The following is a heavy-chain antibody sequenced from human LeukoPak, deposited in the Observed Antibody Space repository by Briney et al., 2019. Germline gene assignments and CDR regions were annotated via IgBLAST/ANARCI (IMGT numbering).Heavy chain of an antibody. CDR3: AREGTVTTLGDAFDI. V-gene: IGHV3-53*01. D-gene: IGHD4-17*01. J-gene: IGHJ3*02. Sequence: GGSLRLSCAASGFTVSSNYMSWVRQAPGKGLEWVSVIYSGGSTYYADSVKGRFTISRDNSKNTPYLQMNSLRAEDTAVYYCAREGTVTTLGDAFDIWGQGTMVTVSS. CDR2: IYSGGST. CDR1: GFTVSSNY.